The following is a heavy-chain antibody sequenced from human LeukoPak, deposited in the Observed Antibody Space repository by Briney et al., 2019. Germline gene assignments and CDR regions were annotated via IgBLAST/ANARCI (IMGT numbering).Heavy chain of an antibody. V-gene: IGHV1-18*01. D-gene: IGHD6-19*01. CDR2: ISAYNGNT. J-gene: IGHJ5*02. CDR3: ASSIAVAGTVWFDP. CDR1: VYTFTSYG. Sequence: GASVKVSCKASVYTFTSYGISWVRQAPGQGLEWMGWISAYNGNTNYAQKLQGRVTMTTDTSTSTAYMELRSLRSDDTAVYYCASSIAVAGTVWFDPWGQGTLVTVSS.